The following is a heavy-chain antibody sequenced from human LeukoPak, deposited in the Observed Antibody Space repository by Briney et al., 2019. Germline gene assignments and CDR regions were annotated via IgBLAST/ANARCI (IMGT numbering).Heavy chain of an antibody. Sequence: GGSLRLSCAASGFTFSDYDMNWIRQPPGTGLEWVSYITGSSSSKYYADSVKGRFTISRDNAKNSLYLQMNSLRAEDTAVYYCARPTTSGWYPHWGQGTMVTVSS. V-gene: IGHV3-48*01. J-gene: IGHJ3*01. CDR2: ITGSSSSK. CDR1: GFTFSDYD. CDR3: ARPTTSGWYPH. D-gene: IGHD6-19*01.